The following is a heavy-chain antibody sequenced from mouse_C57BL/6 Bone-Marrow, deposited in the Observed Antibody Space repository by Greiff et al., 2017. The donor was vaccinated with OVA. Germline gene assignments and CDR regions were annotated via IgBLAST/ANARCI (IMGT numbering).Heavy chain of an antibody. J-gene: IGHJ3*01. CDR1: GYTFTDYY. V-gene: IGHV1-76*01. CDR2: IYPGSGNT. CDR3: ARGEALFAY. Sequence: VKLVESGAELVRPGASVKLSCKASGYTFTDYYINWVKQRPGQGLEWIARIYPGSGNTYYNEKFKGKATLTAEKSSSTAYMQLSSLTSEDSAVYFCARGEALFAYWGQGTLVTVSA.